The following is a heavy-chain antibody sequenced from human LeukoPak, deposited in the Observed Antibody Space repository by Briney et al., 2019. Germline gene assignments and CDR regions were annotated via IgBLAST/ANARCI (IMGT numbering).Heavy chain of an antibody. J-gene: IGHJ4*02. V-gene: IGHV4-59*01. Sequence: SETLSLTCTVSGGSISTYYWSWIRQPPGKGLEWIGYIYYTGSTSYNPSLKSRVTISVDTSKNQFSLKLSSVTAADTAVYYCAREYCSGGSCHFDYWGQGTLVTVSS. CDR2: IYYTGST. D-gene: IGHD2-15*01. CDR1: GGSISTYY. CDR3: AREYCSGGSCHFDY.